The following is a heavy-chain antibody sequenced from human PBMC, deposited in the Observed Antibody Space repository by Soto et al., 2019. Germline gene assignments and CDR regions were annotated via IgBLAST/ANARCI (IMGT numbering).Heavy chain of an antibody. CDR2: ISSSGSTI. V-gene: IGHV3-48*03. CDR1: GFTFSSSE. Sequence: GGSLRLSCGASGFTFSSSEMNWVRQAPGKGLEWVSYISSSGSTIYYADSVKGRFTISRDNAKNSLYLQMNSLRAEDTAVYYCARDHDYGKSYYYYYGMDVWGQGTKVTVYS. CDR3: ARDHDYGKSYYYYYGMDV. D-gene: IGHD4-17*01. J-gene: IGHJ6*02.